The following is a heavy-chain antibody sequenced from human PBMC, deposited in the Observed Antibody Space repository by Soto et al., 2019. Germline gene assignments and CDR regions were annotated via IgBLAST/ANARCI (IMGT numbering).Heavy chain of an antibody. V-gene: IGHV3-11*06. D-gene: IGHD6-13*01. CDR1: GFTFSAYY. J-gene: IGHJ4*02. CDR2: ISSSSSYT. CDR3: ARDSYSSSWFDGPDY. Sequence: PGGSLRLSCAASGFTFSAYYMSWIRQAPGKGLEWVSYISSSSSYTNYADSVKGRFTISRDNAKNSLYLQMNSLRAEDTAVYYCARDSYSSSWFDGPDYWGQGTLVTVSS.